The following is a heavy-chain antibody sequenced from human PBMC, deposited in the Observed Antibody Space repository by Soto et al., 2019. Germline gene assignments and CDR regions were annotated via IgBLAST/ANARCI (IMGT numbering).Heavy chain of an antibody. CDR2: ISSSDTSII. CDR1: GFTFSDYY. V-gene: IGHV3-11*01. J-gene: IGHJ4*02. D-gene: IGHD3-22*01. Sequence: QVQLVESGGGLVKPGGSLRLSCAASGFTFSDYYMSWIRRAPGKGLEWVSYISSSDTSIIYYADSVKGRFTISRDNAKNSLYLQMSSLRAEDTAVYYCARDLGYYDSSGHFDYWGQGTLVTVSS. CDR3: ARDLGYYDSSGHFDY.